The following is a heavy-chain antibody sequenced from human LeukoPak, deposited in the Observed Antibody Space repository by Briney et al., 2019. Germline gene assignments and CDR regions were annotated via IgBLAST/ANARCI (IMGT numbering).Heavy chain of an antibody. J-gene: IGHJ4*02. Sequence: SETLSLTCAVYGGSFSGYYWSWIRQPPGKGLEWIGEINHSGSTNYNPSLKSRVTISVDTSKNQFSLKLSSVTAADTAVYYCARVYYDSSGYLLFDYWGQGTLVTVSS. D-gene: IGHD3-22*01. CDR2: INHSGST. CDR3: ARVYYDSSGYLLFDY. V-gene: IGHV4-34*01. CDR1: GGSFSGYY.